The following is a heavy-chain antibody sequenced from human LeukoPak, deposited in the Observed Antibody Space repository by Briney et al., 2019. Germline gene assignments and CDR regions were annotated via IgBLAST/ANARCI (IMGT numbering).Heavy chain of an antibody. D-gene: IGHD5-12*01. J-gene: IGHJ5*02. CDR2: FDPEDGET. Sequence: GASVKVSCKVSGYTLTELSMHWVRQAPGKGLEWMGGFDPEDGETIYAQKFQGRVTMTEDTSTDTAYVELSSLRSEDTAVYYCATDQTGGPNSGYDPWGQGTLVTVSS. CDR3: ATDQTGGPNSGYDP. V-gene: IGHV1-24*01. CDR1: GYTLTELS.